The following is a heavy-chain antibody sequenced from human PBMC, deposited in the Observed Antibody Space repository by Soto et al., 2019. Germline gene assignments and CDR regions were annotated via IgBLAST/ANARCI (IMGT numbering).Heavy chain of an antibody. D-gene: IGHD6-13*01. CDR1: GFTFSSYW. J-gene: IGHJ4*02. V-gene: IGHV3-74*01. CDR2: INSDGSST. Sequence: GGSLRLSCAASGFTFSSYWMHWVRQAPGKGLVWVSRINSDGSSTSYADSVKGQFTISRDNAKNTLYLEMNSLRVEVSAVYFCSSSEHSAGQHWGPGTLVTVSS. CDR3: SSSEHSAGQH.